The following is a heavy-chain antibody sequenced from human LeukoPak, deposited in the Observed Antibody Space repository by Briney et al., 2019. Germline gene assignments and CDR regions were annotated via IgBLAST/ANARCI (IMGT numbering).Heavy chain of an antibody. CDR3: ATALKIVWSGYYCFDY. D-gene: IGHD3-3*01. V-gene: IGHV1-24*01. CDR1: GYELTDLS. Sequence: ASVKVSCKVSGYELTDLSVHWVRQAPGKGLEWMGGYDPEDGETIFAQKFQGRVTMTEDTSTDTAYMDLSSLRSEDTATYYCATALKIVWSGYYCFDYWGQGTLVTVSS. J-gene: IGHJ4*02. CDR2: YDPEDGET.